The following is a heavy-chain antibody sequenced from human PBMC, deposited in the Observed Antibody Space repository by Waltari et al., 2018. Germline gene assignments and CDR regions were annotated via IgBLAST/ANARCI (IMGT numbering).Heavy chain of an antibody. J-gene: IGHJ1*01. D-gene: IGHD6-13*01. V-gene: IGHV4-34*01. Sequence: VQLQQWGAGLLTPSETLSLTCAVYGGSLSGDYWSWFRQPPGKGLEWIGEIDQSGGTNYSPSFKSRVTISVDTSKMQFSLKLASVTAADTAVYYCARGNVGYFQHWGQGTLVSVSS. CDR3: ARGNVGYFQH. CDR2: IDQSGGT. CDR1: GGSLSGDY.